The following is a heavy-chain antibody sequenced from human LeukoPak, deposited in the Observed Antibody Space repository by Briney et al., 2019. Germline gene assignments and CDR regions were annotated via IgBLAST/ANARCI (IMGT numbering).Heavy chain of an antibody. J-gene: IGHJ3*02. D-gene: IGHD3-3*01. CDR3: AGVPDPAYYDFWSGYGGAFDI. Sequence: GASVKVSCKASGYTFTSYYMHWVRQAPGQGLEWMGIINPSGGSTSYAQKFQGRVTMTRDTSTSTVYMELSSLRSEDTAVYYCAGVPDPAYYDFWSGYGGAFDIWGQGTMVTVSS. CDR1: GYTFTSYY. CDR2: INPSGGST. V-gene: IGHV1-46*01.